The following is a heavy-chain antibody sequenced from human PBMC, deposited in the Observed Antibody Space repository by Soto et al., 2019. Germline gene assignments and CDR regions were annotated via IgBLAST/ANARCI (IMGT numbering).Heavy chain of an antibody. CDR2: INSDGSST. Sequence: EVPLVESGGGLVQPGGSLRLSCAASGFTFSSYWMHWVRQAPGKGLVWVSRINSDGSSTSYADSVKGRFTISRDNAKNTLYLQMNSLRAEDTAVYYCARGPYYDFWSGYYTRDRDYGMDVWGQGTTVTVSS. CDR3: ARGPYYDFWSGYYTRDRDYGMDV. CDR1: GFTFSSYW. J-gene: IGHJ6*02. V-gene: IGHV3-74*01. D-gene: IGHD3-3*01.